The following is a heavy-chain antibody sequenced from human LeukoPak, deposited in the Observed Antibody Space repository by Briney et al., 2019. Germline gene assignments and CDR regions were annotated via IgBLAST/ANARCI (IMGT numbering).Heavy chain of an antibody. J-gene: IGHJ5*02. D-gene: IGHD3-10*02. CDR3: ARDLFANHETNWFDP. Sequence: SETLSLTCTVSGGSISSGGYYWSWIRQPPGKGLEWIGYIYYSGSTNYNPSLKSRVTISVDTSKNQFSLKLSSVTAADTAVYYCARDLFANHETNWFDPWGQGTLVTVSS. CDR1: GGSISSGGYY. V-gene: IGHV4-61*08. CDR2: IYYSGST.